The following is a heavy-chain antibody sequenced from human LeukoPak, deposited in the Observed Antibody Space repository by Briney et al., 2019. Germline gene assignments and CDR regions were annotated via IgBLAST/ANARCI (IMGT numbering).Heavy chain of an antibody. V-gene: IGHV3-48*01. D-gene: IGHD2-2*01. CDR1: GFTFSSYS. CDR3: ARDRYCSSTSCYLDFDY. CDR2: ISSSSSTI. Sequence: PGGSLRLSCAASGFTFSSYSMSWVRQGPGKGLEWVSYISSSSSTIHYADSVKGRFTISRDNAKKSLYLQMNSLRAEHTAVYYCARDRYCSSTSCYLDFDYWGQGTLVTVSS. J-gene: IGHJ4*02.